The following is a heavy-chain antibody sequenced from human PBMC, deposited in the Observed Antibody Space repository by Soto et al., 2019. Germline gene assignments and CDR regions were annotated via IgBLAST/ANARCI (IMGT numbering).Heavy chain of an antibody. V-gene: IGHV1-69*13. D-gene: IGHD3-10*01. CDR2: IIPIFGTA. CDR1: GGTFSSYA. CDR3: ARGIPRMVREYYYYGMDV. J-gene: IGHJ6*02. Sequence: GASVKVSCKASGGTFSSYAISWVRQAPGQGLEWMGGIIPIFGTANYAQKFQGRVTITADESTSTAYMELSSLRSEDTAVYYCARGIPRMVREYYYYGMDVWGQGTTVTVSS.